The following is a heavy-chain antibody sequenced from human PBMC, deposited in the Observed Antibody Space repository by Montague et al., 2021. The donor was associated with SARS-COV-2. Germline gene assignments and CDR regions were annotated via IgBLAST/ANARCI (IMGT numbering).Heavy chain of an antibody. V-gene: IGHV3-23*01. Sequence: SLRLSCAASGFTFSSYAMSWVRQAPGKGLEWVANISDSGGRTYYADSVRGRFTISRDNSKNTLYLQMNSLRAEDTAVYYCAKDRESSMDYYYGMDVWGQGTTVTVSS. CDR3: AKDRESSMDYYYGMDV. D-gene: IGHD3-16*01. CDR1: GFTFSSYA. CDR2: ISDSGGRT. J-gene: IGHJ6*02.